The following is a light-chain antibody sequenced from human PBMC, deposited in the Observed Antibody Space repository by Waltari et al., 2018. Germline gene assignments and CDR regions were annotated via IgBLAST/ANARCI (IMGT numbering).Light chain of an antibody. CDR1: RSDVGRFLH. V-gene: IGLV2-14*03. J-gene: IGLJ2*01. CDR2: ELR. CDR3: SSYSGSSTLIL. Sequence: QSALTQPASVSGSPGTSIHISCPGTRSDVGRFLHFSWFTQHPGTAPKLIIYELRNRPLGVSERFSGSKSANTASLTISGLQSEDEAYYYCSSYSGSSTLILFGGGTKVTVL.